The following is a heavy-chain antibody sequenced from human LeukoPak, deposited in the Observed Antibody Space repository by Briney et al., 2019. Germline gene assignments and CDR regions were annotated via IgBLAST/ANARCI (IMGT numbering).Heavy chain of an antibody. D-gene: IGHD2-2*01. Sequence: SETLSLTCTVSGGSISSYYWSWIRQPAGKGLEWIGRIYTSGSTNYNPSLKSRVTMSVDTSRNQFSLKLSSVTAADTAVYYCARGARYCSSTSCYSGGYYYMDVWGKGTTVTVSS. CDR2: IYTSGST. CDR3: ARGARYCSSTSCYSGGYYYMDV. CDR1: GGSISSYY. V-gene: IGHV4-4*07. J-gene: IGHJ6*03.